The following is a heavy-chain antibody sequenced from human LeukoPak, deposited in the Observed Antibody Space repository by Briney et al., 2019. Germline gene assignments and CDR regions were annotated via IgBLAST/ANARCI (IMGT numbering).Heavy chain of an antibody. CDR3: ARDSSSWYWAGLNGSEYYFDY. CDR1: GFKFDDYG. CDR2: ISYDGSNK. Sequence: GGSLRLSCAASGFKFDDYGMSWVRQAPGKGLEWVAVISYDGSNKYYADSVKGRFTISRDNSKNTLYLQMNSLRAEDTAVYYCARDSSSWYWAGLNGSEYYFDYWGQGTLVTVSS. J-gene: IGHJ4*02. D-gene: IGHD6-13*01. V-gene: IGHV3-30*03.